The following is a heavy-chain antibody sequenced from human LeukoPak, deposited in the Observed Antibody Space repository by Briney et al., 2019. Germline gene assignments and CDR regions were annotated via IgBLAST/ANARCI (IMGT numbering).Heavy chain of an antibody. CDR2: ISTGGSTM. D-gene: IGHD2-15*01. J-gene: IGHJ5*01. V-gene: IGHV3-48*01. CDR3: IKEAGYCSGGCCYRWFDS. Sequence: GGSLRLSCGASGFTFLSYIMSGVRQAPGKGLEWISYISTGGSTMYYADSVKGRFTIARDDAQNSLSLQMNSLRADDTAVYYCIKEAGYCSGGCCYRWFDSWGQGTLLTVSS. CDR1: GFTFLSYI.